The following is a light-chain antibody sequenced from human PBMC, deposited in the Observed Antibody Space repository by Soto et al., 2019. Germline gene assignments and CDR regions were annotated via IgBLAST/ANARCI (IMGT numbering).Light chain of an antibody. CDR3: LLYYGGAHLV. CDR1: TGAVTSGNY. Sequence: QTVVTQEPSLTVSPGGTVTLTCASSTGAVTSGNYPSWFQQKPGQPPRTLIYTTNNKHSWTPARFSGSLLVGKAALTLSGAQPEDEAEYYCLLYYGGAHLVFGGGTQLTVL. V-gene: IGLV7-43*01. J-gene: IGLJ3*02. CDR2: TTN.